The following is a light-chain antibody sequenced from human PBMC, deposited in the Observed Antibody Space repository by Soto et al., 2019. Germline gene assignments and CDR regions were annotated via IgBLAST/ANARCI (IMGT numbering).Light chain of an antibody. CDR1: QSVSSSF. V-gene: IGKV3-20*01. J-gene: IGKJ1*01. CDR3: QHYANSPGT. CDR2: GAS. Sequence: ENVVTQKRGTLCWSARERATLCCRASQSVSSSFLAWYQQKPGQAPILLIFGASSRAAGFPYRFSGSGSGSHFTLTISRLHPADFSFYYWQHYANSPGTFGQGTKADIK.